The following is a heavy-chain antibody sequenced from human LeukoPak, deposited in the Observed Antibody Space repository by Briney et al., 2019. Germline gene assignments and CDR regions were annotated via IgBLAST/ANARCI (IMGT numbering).Heavy chain of an antibody. CDR2: IKQDGSEK. Sequence: GGSLRLSCAASGFTFSSYAMTWVRQAPGKGLEWVANIKQDGSEKYYVDSVKGRFTISRDNAKTSLYLQMNSLRAEDTAVYYCASGRGGGVWGQGTLVTVSS. V-gene: IGHV3-7*01. CDR3: ASGRGGGV. CDR1: GFTFSSYA. J-gene: IGHJ4*02. D-gene: IGHD5-24*01.